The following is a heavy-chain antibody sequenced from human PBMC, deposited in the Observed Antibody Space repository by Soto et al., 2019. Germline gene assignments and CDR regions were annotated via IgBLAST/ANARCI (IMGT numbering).Heavy chain of an antibody. J-gene: IGHJ3*02. CDR2: ISGSGGST. Sequence: PGGSLRLSCAASGFTFSSYAMSWVRQAPGKGPEWVSAISGSGGSTYYADSVKGRFTISRDNSKNTLYLQMNSLRAEDTAVYYCAKEIHYDSSGYYYDFAFDIWGQGTMVTVSS. CDR3: AKEIHYDSSGYYYDFAFDI. CDR1: GFTFSSYA. D-gene: IGHD3-22*01. V-gene: IGHV3-23*01.